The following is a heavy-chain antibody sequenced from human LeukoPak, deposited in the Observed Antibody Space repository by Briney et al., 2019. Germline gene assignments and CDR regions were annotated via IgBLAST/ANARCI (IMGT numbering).Heavy chain of an antibody. CDR2: IRTDASEK. Sequence: GGSLRLSCETSGFIFSNCWMTWVRQAPGKGLEWVANIRTDASEKYYADSVKGRFTISRDNAKMSLYLQMNSLRVEDTAVYYCATYSTRNAREFQSWGQGTLVTVSS. V-gene: IGHV3-7*01. CDR3: ATYSTRNAREFQS. D-gene: IGHD4-11*01. J-gene: IGHJ1*01. CDR1: GFIFSNCW.